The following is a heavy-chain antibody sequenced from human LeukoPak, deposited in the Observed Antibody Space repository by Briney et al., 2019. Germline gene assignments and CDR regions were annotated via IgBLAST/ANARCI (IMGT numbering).Heavy chain of an antibody. CDR3: ASPSRIAVAGIVYPALGY. V-gene: IGHV1-2*02. CDR2: INPNSGGT. D-gene: IGHD6-19*01. Sequence: ASVKVSCKASGYTFTGYYMHWVRQAPGQGLEWMGWINPNSGGTNYAQKFQGRVTMTRDTSISTAYMELSRLRSDDTAVYYCASPSRIAVAGIVYPALGYWGQGTLVTVSS. CDR1: GYTFTGYY. J-gene: IGHJ4*02.